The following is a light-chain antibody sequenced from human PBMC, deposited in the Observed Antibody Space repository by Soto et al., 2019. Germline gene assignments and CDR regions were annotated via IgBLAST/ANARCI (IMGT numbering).Light chain of an antibody. CDR1: SSDVSGYNY. CDR2: DVD. V-gene: IGLV2-14*03. J-gene: IGLJ1*01. CDR3: SSYTSSSTRV. Sequence: QSALTQPASVSGSPGQSITISCTGTSSDVSGYNYVSWNQQYPSKANKVVIYDVDNRPSGVSHHLSGSKSGNTASLTISGLQAEDEADYYCSSYTSSSTRVFGTGTKVTVL.